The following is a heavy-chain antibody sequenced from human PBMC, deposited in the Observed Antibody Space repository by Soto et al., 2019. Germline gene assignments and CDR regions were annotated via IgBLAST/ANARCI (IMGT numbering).Heavy chain of an antibody. CDR2: IWYDGSNK. D-gene: IGHD3-22*01. Sequence: GGSLRLSCAASGFTFSSYGMHWVRQAPGKGLEWVAVIWYDGSNKYYADSVKGRFTISRDNSKNTLYLQMNSLRVEDTAVYYCARDGFSYYYDSSGHYSDWGQGTLVTVSS. V-gene: IGHV3-33*01. J-gene: IGHJ4*02. CDR1: GFTFSSYG. CDR3: ARDGFSYYYDSSGHYSD.